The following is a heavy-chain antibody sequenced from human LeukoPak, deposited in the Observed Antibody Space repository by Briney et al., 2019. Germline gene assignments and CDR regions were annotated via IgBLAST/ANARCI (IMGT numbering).Heavy chain of an antibody. CDR3: ARGTVWRLGSYGLDV. J-gene: IGHJ6*02. D-gene: IGHD3-16*01. CDR1: GFTVSSKY. CDR2: IYSGGST. Sequence: GGSLRLSCVASGFTVSSKYMSWVRQAPGKGLEWVSFIYSGGSTYYGESVKGRFTISRDNSKNTVYLQMNALRAEDSAVYYCARGTVWRLGSYGLDVWGQGTTVTVSS. V-gene: IGHV3-53*01.